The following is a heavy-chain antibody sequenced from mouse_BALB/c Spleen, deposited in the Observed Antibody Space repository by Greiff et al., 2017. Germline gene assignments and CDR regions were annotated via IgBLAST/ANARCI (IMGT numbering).Heavy chain of an antibody. Sequence: DVMLVESGGGLVKPGGSLKLSCAASGFTFSSYAMSWVRQTPEKRLEWVASISSGGSTYYPDSVKGRFTISRDNARNILYLQMSSLRSEDTAMYYCARFYYGRSYAMDYWGQGTSVTVSS. CDR2: ISSGGST. CDR1: GFTFSSYA. V-gene: IGHV5-6-5*01. J-gene: IGHJ4*01. D-gene: IGHD1-1*01. CDR3: ARFYYGRSYAMDY.